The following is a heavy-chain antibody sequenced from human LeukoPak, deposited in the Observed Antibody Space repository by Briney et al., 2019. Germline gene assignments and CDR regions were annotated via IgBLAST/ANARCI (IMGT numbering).Heavy chain of an antibody. V-gene: IGHV3-11*04. Sequence: GGSLRLSCAASGFTFSDYYMSWIRQAPGKGLELVSYISSSGSTIYHADSVKGRFTISRDNAKNSLYLQMNSLRAEDTAVYYCARDGYCSGGSCYSGGTSPIDYWGQGTLVTVSS. CDR3: ARDGYCSGGSCYSGGTSPIDY. CDR2: ISSSGSTI. CDR1: GFTFSDYY. D-gene: IGHD2-15*01. J-gene: IGHJ4*02.